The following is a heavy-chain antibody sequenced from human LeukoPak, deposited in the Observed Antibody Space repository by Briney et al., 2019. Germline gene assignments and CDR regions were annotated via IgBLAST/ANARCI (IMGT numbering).Heavy chain of an antibody. V-gene: IGHV3-7*01. CDR2: IKEDGSEK. Sequence: GGSLRLSCAASGFFSNYWMSWIRQAPGKGLEWVANIKEDGSEKYYADSVKGRFTISRDNARNPLYLQMNSLRAEDTAVYYCEGGGKYWGQGTLVTVSS. D-gene: IGHD4-23*01. CDR3: EGGGKY. J-gene: IGHJ4*02. CDR1: GFFSNYW.